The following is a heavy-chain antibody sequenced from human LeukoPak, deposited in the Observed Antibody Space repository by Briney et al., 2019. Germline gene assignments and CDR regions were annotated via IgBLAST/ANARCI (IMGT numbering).Heavy chain of an antibody. CDR3: ARDVASGYDLNWYFDL. D-gene: IGHD5-12*01. CDR2: INHSGST. V-gene: IGHV4-34*01. J-gene: IGHJ2*01. Sequence: PSETLSLTCAVYGGSFSGYYWSWIRQPPGKGLEWIGEINHSGSTNYNPSLKSRVTISVDTSKNQFSLKLSSVTAADTAVYYCARDVASGYDLNWYFDLWGRGTLVTVSS. CDR1: GGSFSGYY.